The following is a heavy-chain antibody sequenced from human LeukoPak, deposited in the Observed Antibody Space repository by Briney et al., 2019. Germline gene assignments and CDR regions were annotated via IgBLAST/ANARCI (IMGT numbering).Heavy chain of an antibody. CDR2: INHSGST. CDR3: ARGDPALRGITIFGVVPGAAFDI. V-gene: IGHV4-34*01. D-gene: IGHD3-3*01. J-gene: IGHJ3*02. CDR1: GASISSHY. Sequence: SETLSLTCSVSGASISSHYWSWIRQPPGKGLEWIGEINHSGSTNYNPSLKSRVTISVDTSKNQFSLKLSSVTAADTAVYYCARGDPALRGITIFGVVPGAAFDIWGQGTMVTVSS.